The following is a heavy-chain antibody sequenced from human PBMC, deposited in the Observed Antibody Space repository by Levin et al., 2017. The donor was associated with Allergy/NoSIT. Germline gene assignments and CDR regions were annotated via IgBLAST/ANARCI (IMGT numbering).Heavy chain of an antibody. V-gene: IGHV3-30-3*01. CDR2: ISYDGSNK. D-gene: IGHD6-13*01. CDR3: ARAAGYSSSWYGRAYFQH. J-gene: IGHJ1*01. Sequence: SCAASGFTFSSYAMHWVRQAPGKGLEWVAVISYDGSNKYYADSVKGRFTISRDNSKNTLYLQMNSLRAEDTAVYYCARAAGYSSSWYGRAYFQHWGQGTLVTVSS. CDR1: GFTFSSYA.